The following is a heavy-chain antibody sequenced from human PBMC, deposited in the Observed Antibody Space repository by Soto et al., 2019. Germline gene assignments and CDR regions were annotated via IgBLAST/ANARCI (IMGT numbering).Heavy chain of an antibody. Sequence: GGSLRLSCEASGFNFGAYAMSWVRQAPGKGLEWVSGISGSSSGTYYTDSVKGRFTISRDNSKNTVYLQMNSLRGEDTAVYYCAKDRSENFWVYYYAMDVWGQGTAVTV. CDR3: AKDRSENFWVYYYAMDV. V-gene: IGHV3-23*01. CDR2: ISGSSSGT. CDR1: GFNFGAYA. D-gene: IGHD6-19*01. J-gene: IGHJ6*02.